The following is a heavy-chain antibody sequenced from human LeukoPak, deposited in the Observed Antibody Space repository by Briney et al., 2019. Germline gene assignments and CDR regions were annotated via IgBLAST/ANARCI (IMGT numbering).Heavy chain of an antibody. CDR1: GFTFSDYY. D-gene: IGHD2/OR15-2a*01. CDR3: VRAVTSYFDY. J-gene: IGHJ4*02. Sequence: GGSLRLSCAATGFTFSDYYMSWIRQAPGKGLEWVSYISGSSSYTNYADSVKGRFTISRDNAKNSLYLQMNSLRAEDTAVYYCVRAVTSYFDYWGQGTLVTVSS. V-gene: IGHV3-11*05. CDR2: ISGSSSYT.